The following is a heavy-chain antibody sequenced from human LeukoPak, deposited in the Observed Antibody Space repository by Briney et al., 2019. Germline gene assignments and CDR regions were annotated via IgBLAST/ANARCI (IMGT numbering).Heavy chain of an antibody. CDR3: ARDRNYYDSSGRIGNWFDP. CDR2: ISSSGSTI. J-gene: IGHJ5*02. CDR1: GFTFSSYE. D-gene: IGHD3-22*01. V-gene: IGHV3-48*03. Sequence: GGSLRLSCAASGFTFSSYEMNWVRQAPGKGLEWVSYISSSGSTIYYADSVKGRFTISRDNAKNSLYLQMNSLRAEDTAVYYCARDRNYYDSSGRIGNWFDPWGQGTLVTVSS.